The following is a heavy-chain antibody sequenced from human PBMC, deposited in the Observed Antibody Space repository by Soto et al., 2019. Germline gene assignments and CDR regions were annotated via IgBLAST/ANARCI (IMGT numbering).Heavy chain of an antibody. Sequence: ASVKVSCKASGYTFTSYGISWVRQAPGQGLEWMGWISAYNGNTNYAQKLQGRVTMTTDTSTSTAYMELRSLRSDDTAVYYCARGLGGQQLALDDAFDIWGQGTMVTVSS. D-gene: IGHD6-13*01. CDR1: GYTFTSYG. CDR2: ISAYNGNT. CDR3: ARGLGGQQLALDDAFDI. J-gene: IGHJ3*02. V-gene: IGHV1-18*01.